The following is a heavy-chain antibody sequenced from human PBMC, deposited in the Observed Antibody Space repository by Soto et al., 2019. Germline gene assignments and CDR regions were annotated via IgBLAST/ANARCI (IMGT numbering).Heavy chain of an antibody. V-gene: IGHV5-51*01. D-gene: IGHD5-18*01. CDR2: IYPGDSDT. J-gene: IGHJ5*02. CDR3: ARSSTKPLIQLWSPSYHNWFDP. Sequence: GESLKISCKGSGYSFTSYWIGWVRQMPGKGLEWMGIIYPGDSDTRYSPSFQGQVTISADKSISTAYLQWSSLKASDTAMYYCARSSTKPLIQLWSPSYHNWFDPSDKGPLVTLSS. CDR1: GYSFTSYW.